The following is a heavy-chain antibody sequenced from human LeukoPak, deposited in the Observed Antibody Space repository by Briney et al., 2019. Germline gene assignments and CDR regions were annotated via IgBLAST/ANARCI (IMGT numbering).Heavy chain of an antibody. CDR3: AKAITMVRGVIGFDY. J-gene: IGHJ4*02. Sequence: GGSLRLSCAASGFTFDDYAMHWVRHAPGKGLEWVSGISWNSGSIGYADSVKGRFTISRDNAKNSLYLQMNSLRAEDTALYYCAKAITMVRGVIGFDYWGQGTLVTVSS. V-gene: IGHV3-9*01. CDR1: GFTFDDYA. D-gene: IGHD3-10*01. CDR2: ISWNSGSI.